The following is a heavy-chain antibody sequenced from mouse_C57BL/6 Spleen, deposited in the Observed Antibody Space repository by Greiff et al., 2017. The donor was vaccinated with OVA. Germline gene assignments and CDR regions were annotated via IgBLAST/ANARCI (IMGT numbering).Heavy chain of an antibody. V-gene: IGHV1-52*01. CDR2: IDPADSET. J-gene: IGHJ2*01. Sequence: VQLQQPGAELVRPGSSVKLSCKASGYTFTSYWMHWVKQRPIQGLEWIGNIDPADSETNYNQKFKDKATLTVDKSSSTAYMQLSSLTSEDSAVYYCARSEVYGNYLFDYWGQGTTLTVSS. CDR3: ARSEVYGNYLFDY. D-gene: IGHD2-1*01. CDR1: GYTFTSYW.